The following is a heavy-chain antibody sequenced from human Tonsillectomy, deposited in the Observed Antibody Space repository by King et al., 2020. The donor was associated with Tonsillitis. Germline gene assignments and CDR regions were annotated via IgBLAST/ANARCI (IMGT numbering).Heavy chain of an antibody. CDR3: ANPGDNGGFDY. J-gene: IGHJ4*02. Sequence: QLVQSGGGVVQPGRSLRLSCAASGFTFSSYGMHWVRQAPGKGLEWVAVISYDGSHKYYADSVKGRFTISRDNSKNTLYLQMNSLRAEDTAVYYCANPGDNGGFDYWGQGTLVTVSS. V-gene: IGHV3-30*18. CDR1: GFTFSSYG. D-gene: IGHD4-23*01. CDR2: ISYDGSHK.